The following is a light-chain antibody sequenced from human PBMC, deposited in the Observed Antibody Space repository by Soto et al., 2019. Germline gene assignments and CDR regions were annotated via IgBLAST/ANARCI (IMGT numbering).Light chain of an antibody. CDR1: QYVSNK. J-gene: IGKJ1*01. V-gene: IGKV3-20*01. CDR3: QQYGSSGT. Sequence: EIVITQSPATLSVSPGKTATLYCRASQYVSNKVAWYQQKPGQAPSLLILGASNRATGIPDRFSGSGSGTDFTLTISRLEPEDFAVYYCQQYGSSGTFGQGTKVDIK. CDR2: GAS.